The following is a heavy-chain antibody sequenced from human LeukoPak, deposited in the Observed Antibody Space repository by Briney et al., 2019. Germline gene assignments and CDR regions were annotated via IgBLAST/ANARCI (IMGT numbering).Heavy chain of an antibody. V-gene: IGHV3-73*01. Sequence: SGGSLRLSCAASGFTFSGSAMHWVRQASGKGLEWVGRIRSKANSYATAYDVSANGRFTISRDDLKNTAYLQMNSLKIEDTAVYYCTRLAEGYNGLGVWGQGTTVTVSS. J-gene: IGHJ6*02. CDR3: TRLAEGYNGLGV. CDR1: GFTFSGSA. CDR2: IRSKANSYAT.